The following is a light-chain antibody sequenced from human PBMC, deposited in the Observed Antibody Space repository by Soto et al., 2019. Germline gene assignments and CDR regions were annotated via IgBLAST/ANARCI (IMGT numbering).Light chain of an antibody. CDR1: TSDVGAYNY. V-gene: IGLV2-8*01. J-gene: IGLJ1*01. CDR2: EVS. CDR3: SSYAGSHYV. Sequence: QSVLTQPPSASGSPGQSVTISCTGTTSDVGAYNYVSWYQQHPGKAPKLMIYEVSKRPSGVPDRFSGSKSGNTASLTVSGLQAEDEADYYCSSYAGSHYVFGTGTKLTVL.